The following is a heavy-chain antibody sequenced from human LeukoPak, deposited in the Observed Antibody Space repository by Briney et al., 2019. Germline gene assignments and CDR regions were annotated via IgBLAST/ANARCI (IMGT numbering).Heavy chain of an antibody. V-gene: IGHV3-7*01. J-gene: IGHJ5*02. CDR2: IKLDGSEK. Sequence: GGSLRLSCVASGFSLSNYWISWVRQAPGKGLEWVANIKLDGSEKYYMNSVKGRFIISRDNAKNSLNLQMNSLRAEDTAVYYCASHSYGYNHWGQGTLVIVSS. CDR1: GFSLSNYW. CDR3: ASHSYGYNH. D-gene: IGHD3-16*01.